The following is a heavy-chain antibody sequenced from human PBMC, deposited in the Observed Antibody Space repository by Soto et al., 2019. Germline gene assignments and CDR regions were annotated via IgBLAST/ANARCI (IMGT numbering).Heavy chain of an antibody. CDR2: IWYDGSNK. CDR3: ARTLAAMYGIDY. V-gene: IGHV3-33*01. CDR1: GFTFSSYG. J-gene: IGHJ4*02. D-gene: IGHD6-25*01. Sequence: QVQLVESGGGVVQPGRSLRLSCAASGFTFSSYGMHWVRQAPGKGLEWVAVIWYDGSNKYYADYVKGRFTISRDNSKNTLFLQLNSLRAEDTAVYYCARTLAAMYGIDYWGQGTLVTVSS.